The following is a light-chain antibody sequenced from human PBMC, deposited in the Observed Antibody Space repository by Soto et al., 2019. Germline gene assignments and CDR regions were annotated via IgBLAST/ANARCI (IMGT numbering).Light chain of an antibody. V-gene: IGKV1-12*01. CDR3: QQASTLPLT. J-gene: IGKJ4*01. CDR2: SAS. Sequence: IKMTQSPSSVSASVGDTVTITCRASQGIGSWLAWYQQIPGKAPKLLIYSASSLQSGTPSRFTGRGSGADFTLTITNLQPEDVGVYHCQQASTLPLTFGGGTKVEIK. CDR1: QGIGSW.